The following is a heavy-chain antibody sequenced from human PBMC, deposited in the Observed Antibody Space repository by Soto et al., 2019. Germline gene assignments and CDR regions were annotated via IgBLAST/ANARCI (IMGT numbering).Heavy chain of an antibody. Sequence: QVQLQESGPGLVKPSQTLSLTCTVSGGSISSGGYYWSWIRQHPGKGLEWIGYIYYSGSTYYNPALKSRVTISVDASKNQFSLKLSSVTAADTAVYYCARGYDILTFDYWGQGTLVTVSS. CDR3: ARGYDILTFDY. D-gene: IGHD3-9*01. CDR2: IYYSGST. J-gene: IGHJ4*02. V-gene: IGHV4-31*03. CDR1: GGSISSGGYY.